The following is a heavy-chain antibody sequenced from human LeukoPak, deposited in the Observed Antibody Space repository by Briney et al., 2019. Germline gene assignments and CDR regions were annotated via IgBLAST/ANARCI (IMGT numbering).Heavy chain of an antibody. D-gene: IGHD5-12*01. V-gene: IGHV4-4*07. J-gene: IGHJ4*02. CDR1: GGSIGSYY. CDR2: IYYSGTT. Sequence: SETLSLTCTVSGGSIGSYYWSWIRQPAGKGLEWIGRIYYSGTTNYNPSLKSRLTMLVDTSKNQFSLKLSSVTAADTAVYFCARDRYSGYGRYFDYWGPGTLVTVSS. CDR3: ARDRYSGYGRYFDY.